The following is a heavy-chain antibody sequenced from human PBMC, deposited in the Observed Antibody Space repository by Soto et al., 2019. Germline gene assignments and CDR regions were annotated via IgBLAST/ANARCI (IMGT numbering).Heavy chain of an antibody. J-gene: IGHJ4*02. CDR1: GFTFSNAW. Sequence: GGSLRLSCAASGFTFSNAWMNWVRQAPGKGLEWVGRIKSKTDGGTTDYAAPVKGRFTISSDDSKNTLYLQMNSLKTEDTAVYYCTTEPYYDFWSGYVSGGGHWGQGTLVTVSS. CDR3: TTEPYYDFWSGYVSGGGH. D-gene: IGHD3-3*01. CDR2: IKSKTDGGTT. V-gene: IGHV3-15*07.